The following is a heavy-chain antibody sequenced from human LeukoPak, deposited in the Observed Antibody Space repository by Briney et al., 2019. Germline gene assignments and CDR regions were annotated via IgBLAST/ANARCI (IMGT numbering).Heavy chain of an antibody. CDR3: ARDSGYSYGAFDP. D-gene: IGHD5-18*01. V-gene: IGHV3-20*04. CDR2: INWNGGRT. J-gene: IGHJ5*02. CDR1: GFTFNDYG. Sequence: PGGSLRLSCAASGFTFNDYGMSWVRQAPGKGLEWVSGINWNGGRTGYADSMKGRFIISRDNAKNSLYLQVNSLRAEDTAVYYCARDSGYSYGAFDPWGQGTLVTVSS.